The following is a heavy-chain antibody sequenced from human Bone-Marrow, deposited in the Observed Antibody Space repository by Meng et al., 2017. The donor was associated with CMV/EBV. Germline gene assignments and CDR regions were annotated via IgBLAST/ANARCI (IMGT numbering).Heavy chain of an antibody. CDR1: GFTFSNAW. J-gene: IGHJ6*02. D-gene: IGHD3-3*01. V-gene: IGHV3-15*01. CDR3: TTDPLITIFGPQRPVDV. Sequence: GESLKISCAASGFTFSNAWMSWVRQAPGKGLEWVGRIKSKTDGGTTDYAAPVKGRFTISRDDSKNTLYLQMNSLKTEDTAVYYCTTDPLITIFGPQRPVDVWAKGPRSPSP. CDR2: IKSKTDGGTT.